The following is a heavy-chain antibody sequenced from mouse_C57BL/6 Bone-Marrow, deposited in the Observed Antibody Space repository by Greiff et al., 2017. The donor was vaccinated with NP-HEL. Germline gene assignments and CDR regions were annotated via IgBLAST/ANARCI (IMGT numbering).Heavy chain of an antibody. CDR1: GFTFSDFY. V-gene: IGHV7-1*01. Sequence: EVQVVESGGGLVQSGRSLRLSCATSGFTFSDFYMEWVRQAPGKGLEWIAASRNKANDYTTEYSASVKGRFIVSRDTSQSILYLQMNALRAEDTAIYYCARDAWGDGYWGYFDVWGTGTTVTVSS. CDR2: SRNKANDYTT. CDR3: ARDAWGDGYWGYFDV. D-gene: IGHD2-3*01. J-gene: IGHJ1*03.